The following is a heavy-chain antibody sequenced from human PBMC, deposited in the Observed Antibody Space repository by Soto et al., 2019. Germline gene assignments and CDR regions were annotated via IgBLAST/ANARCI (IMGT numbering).Heavy chain of an antibody. D-gene: IGHD6-13*01. J-gene: IGHJ5*02. CDR3: ARDLSPLAAAGENWFDP. CDR2: ISAYNGNT. V-gene: IGHV1-18*01. CDR1: GYTFTSYG. Sequence: GASVKVSCKASGYTFTSYGISWVRQAPGQGLEWMGWISAYNGNTNYAQKLQGRVTMTTDTSTSTAYMELRSLRSDDTAVYYCARDLSPLAAAGENWFDPWGQGTLVTVSS.